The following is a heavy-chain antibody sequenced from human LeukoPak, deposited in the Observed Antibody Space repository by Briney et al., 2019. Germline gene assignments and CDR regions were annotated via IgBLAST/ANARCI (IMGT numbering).Heavy chain of an antibody. D-gene: IGHD2-15*01. Sequence: PGGSLRLSCTVAGFTFTSFTMNWVRQAPGGGLEWVSGIRGSGTSTYYADSVKGRFTISRDNSKNTLSLQMNSLRAEDTAVYCSLKDRACVGTHSFDYWGQGTLVTVSS. CDR1: GFTFTSFT. V-gene: IGHV3-23*01. CDR3: LKDRACVGTHSFDY. J-gene: IGHJ4*02. CDR2: IRGSGTST.